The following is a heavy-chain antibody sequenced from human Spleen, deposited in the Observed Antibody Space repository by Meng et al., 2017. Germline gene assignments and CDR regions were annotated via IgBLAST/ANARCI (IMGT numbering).Heavy chain of an antibody. V-gene: IGHV1-46*01. J-gene: IGHJ4*02. CDR1: GYTFTSHY. CDR2: INPSGGST. CDR3: AREKSPGHFDY. Sequence: QVQLVQSGAEGKKPGASVNVSCKASGYTFTSHYMHWVRQAPGQGLEWMGIINPSGGSTSYAQKFQGRVTMTRDTSTTTVYMDLGSLGSDDTAFYYCAREKSPGHFDYFGQGILVTVSS.